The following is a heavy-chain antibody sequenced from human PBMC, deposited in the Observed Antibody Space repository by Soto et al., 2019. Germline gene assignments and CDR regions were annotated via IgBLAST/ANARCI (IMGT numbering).Heavy chain of an antibody. CDR1: GYSITSSSF. J-gene: IGHJ4*02. D-gene: IGHD3-10*01. CDR2: IHLGGTT. V-gene: IGHV4-38-2*01. CDR3: ARPRPNFGAVDS. Sequence: SETLSLTCAVSGYSITSSSFCGWIRQPPGKGLEWIGSIHLGGTTYYDPSLKSRVTISVDTSRNEFSLKLSSVTAADTAVYYCARPRPNFGAVDSWGQGALVTVSS.